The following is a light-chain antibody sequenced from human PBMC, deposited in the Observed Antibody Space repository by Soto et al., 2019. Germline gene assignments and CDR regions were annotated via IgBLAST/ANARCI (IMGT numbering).Light chain of an antibody. CDR2: GAS. CDR1: QSVSSSY. CDR3: HKYGSSPWT. J-gene: IGKJ1*01. V-gene: IGKV3-20*01. Sequence: EIVLTQSPGTLSLSPGERATLSCRASQSVSSSYLAWYQQKPGQAPRLLIYGASSRATGIPDRFSGSGSETDFTLTISRLEPEDFAVYYCHKYGSSPWTFGQGTKVEIK.